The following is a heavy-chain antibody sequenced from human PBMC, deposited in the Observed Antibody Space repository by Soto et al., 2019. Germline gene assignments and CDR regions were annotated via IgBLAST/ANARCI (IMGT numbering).Heavy chain of an antibody. CDR2: INHSGST. Sequence: PSETLSLTCAVYGGPFSGYYWSWIRQPPGKGLEWIGEINHSGSTNYNPSLKSRVTISVDTSKNQFSLKLSSVTAADTAVYYCGRVVTTSYYYYYMDVWGKGTTVTVSS. D-gene: IGHD4-17*01. J-gene: IGHJ6*03. CDR3: GRVVTTSYYYYYMDV. CDR1: GGPFSGYY. V-gene: IGHV4-34*01.